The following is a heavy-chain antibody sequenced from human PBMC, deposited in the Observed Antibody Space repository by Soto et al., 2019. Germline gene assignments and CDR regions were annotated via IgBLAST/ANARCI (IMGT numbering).Heavy chain of an antibody. CDR1: GGTFSNYP. Sequence: VQLVQSGAEVKKPGSSVKVSCKASGGTFSNYPFIWVRQAPGQGLDWMGGIIPIFGTTDYGKRFQGRVTITADESTNTAYMELSRLRSDDTAVYYCARGLYCGGGCYSHFDYWGQGTLVTVSS. J-gene: IGHJ4*02. CDR2: IIPIFGTT. D-gene: IGHD2-21*02. V-gene: IGHV1-69*01. CDR3: ARGLYCGGGCYSHFDY.